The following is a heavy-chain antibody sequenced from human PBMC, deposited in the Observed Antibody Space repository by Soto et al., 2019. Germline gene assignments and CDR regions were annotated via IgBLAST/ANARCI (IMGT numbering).Heavy chain of an antibody. CDR2: VFHSGNT. J-gene: IGHJ2*01. V-gene: IGHV4-59*01. CDR1: GGSISTYY. D-gene: IGHD5-18*01. Sequence: SETLSLTCTISGGSISTYYWGFIRQPPGKGLEWVAYVFHSGNTDSNPSLKSRVTMSVDTSKNQFSLKLKSVTAADTAVYYCARGTQLWYSRPFDVWGRVTLVAVSS. CDR3: ARGTQLWYSRPFDV.